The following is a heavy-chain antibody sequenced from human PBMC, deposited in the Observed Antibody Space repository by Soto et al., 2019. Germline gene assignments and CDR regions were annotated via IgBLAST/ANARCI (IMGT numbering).Heavy chain of an antibody. CDR1: GGSFSGYY. CDR2: INHSGST. V-gene: IGHV4-34*01. J-gene: IGHJ4*02. CDR3: ARRSGSWYGY. D-gene: IGHD6-13*01. Sequence: QVQLQQWGAGLLKPSETLSLTCAVYGGSFSGYYWSWIRQPPGKGLEWIGEINHSGSTNYNPSLNSLVTISVDTSKNQYSLKLSSVTAADTAVYYCARRSGSWYGYWGQGTLVTVSS.